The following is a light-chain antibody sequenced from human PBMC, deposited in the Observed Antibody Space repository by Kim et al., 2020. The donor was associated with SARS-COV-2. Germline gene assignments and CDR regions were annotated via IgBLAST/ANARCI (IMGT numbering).Light chain of an antibody. J-gene: IGLJ1*01. CDR1: KLGDKY. CDR3: QAWDSSTRV. V-gene: IGLV3-1*01. Sequence: SYELTQPPSVSVSPGQTASITCSGDKLGDKYACWYQQKPGQSPVLVIYQDSKRPSGIPERFSGSNSGNTATLTISGTQAMDEADYYCQAWDSSTRVFGTGTQLTVL. CDR2: QDS.